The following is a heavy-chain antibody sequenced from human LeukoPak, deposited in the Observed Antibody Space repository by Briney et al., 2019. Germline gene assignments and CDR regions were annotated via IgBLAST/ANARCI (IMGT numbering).Heavy chain of an antibody. CDR2: IYPGDSDT. CDR3: ASAIGYCSGGSCQYYFDY. V-gene: IGHV5-51*01. J-gene: IGHJ4*02. Sequence: GESLKISCKGSGYSFTSYWIGWVRQMPGKGLEWMGIIYPGDSDTRYSPSFQGQVTISADKSISTAYLQWSSLKASDTAMYYCASAIGYCSGGSCQYYFDYWGQGTLVTVSS. CDR1: GYSFTSYW. D-gene: IGHD2-15*01.